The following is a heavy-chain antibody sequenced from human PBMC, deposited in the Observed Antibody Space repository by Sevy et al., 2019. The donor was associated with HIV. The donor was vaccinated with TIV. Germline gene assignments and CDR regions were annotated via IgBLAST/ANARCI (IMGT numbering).Heavy chain of an antibody. J-gene: IGHJ4*02. V-gene: IGHV3-30-3*01. Sequence: GGSLRLSCAASEFMFSTYAMHWVRQAPGKGLEWVAVISYDGSSRYYADSVKGRFTISRDNSKNTLFLQMNSLRLEDTAFYYCARDAGYSTDWYPSDYWGQGTLVTVSS. CDR3: ARDAGYSTDWYPSDY. CDR2: ISYDGSSR. D-gene: IGHD6-19*01. CDR1: EFMFSTYA.